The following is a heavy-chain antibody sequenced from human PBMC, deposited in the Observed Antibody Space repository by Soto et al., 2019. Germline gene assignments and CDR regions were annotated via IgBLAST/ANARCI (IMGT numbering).Heavy chain of an antibody. CDR3: ANVLSTGWYDPVFH. V-gene: IGHV3-11*01. D-gene: IGHD6-19*01. J-gene: IGHJ4*02. CDR2: ISGSGTNI. Sequence: QVQLVESGGGSVRTGGSLRLSCAGSGFTFSDYYMSWVRQAPGKGLEWISYISGSGTNIYYADSVKGRFTISRDNAKNSGYLQMDSLRAEDSARYFCANVLSTGWYDPVFHWGQGTLVSVSS. CDR1: GFTFSDYY.